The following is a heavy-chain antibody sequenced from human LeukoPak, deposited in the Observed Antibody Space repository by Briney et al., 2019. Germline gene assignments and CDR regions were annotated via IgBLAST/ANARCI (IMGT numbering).Heavy chain of an antibody. CDR1: GFTFSSYG. CDR2: ISYDGSNK. J-gene: IGHJ4*02. V-gene: IGHV3-30*03. Sequence: GGSLRLSCAASGFTFSSYGMNWVRQAPGKGLEWVAVISYDGSNKYYADSVKGRFTISRDNSKNTLYLQMNSLRDEDTAVYYCARDRYSSSGNFDYWGQGTLVTVSS. CDR3: ARDRYSSSGNFDY. D-gene: IGHD6-6*01.